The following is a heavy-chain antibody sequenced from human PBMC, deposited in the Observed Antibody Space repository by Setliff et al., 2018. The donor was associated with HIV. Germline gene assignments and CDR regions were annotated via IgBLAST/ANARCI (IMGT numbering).Heavy chain of an antibody. D-gene: IGHD6-13*01. CDR1: ADSIGTNHW. V-gene: IGHV4-4*02. J-gene: IGHJ4*02. CDR2: ISQSGKT. CDR3: ARAVAASATSVVDY. Sequence: PSETLSLTCAVSADSIGTNHWWNWVRQPPGKGLEWIGEISQSGKTNYHPSLKSRITISMEASKTHFSLTLNSVTAADTAVYYCARAVAASATSVVDYWGQGILVTVSS.